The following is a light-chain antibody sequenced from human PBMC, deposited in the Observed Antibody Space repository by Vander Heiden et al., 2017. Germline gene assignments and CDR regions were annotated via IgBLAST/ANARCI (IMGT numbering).Light chain of an antibody. CDR2: GAS. J-gene: IGKJ2*01. Sequence: DIQMTQSPSSLSASVGDRLTISFRASQNIVTFLNWYQQKPGTAPRLLIYGASKLQSGVPSRISGSGSGTDFTLTISRLQPEDFATYYCQHSDSPPYTFGQGTKMEIK. CDR3: QHSDSPPYT. CDR1: QNIVTF. V-gene: IGKV1-39*01.